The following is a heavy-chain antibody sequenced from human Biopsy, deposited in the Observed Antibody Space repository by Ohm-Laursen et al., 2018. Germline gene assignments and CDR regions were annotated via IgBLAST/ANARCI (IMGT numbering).Heavy chain of an antibody. D-gene: IGHD5-12*01. J-gene: IGHJ6*02. CDR3: ARVAGGYAYYYGMDV. Sequence: SLTLSLTCAVSGYSVSNVYYWGWIRQPPGKGLEWIGNIYYDGITYYNLSLKCQVAMSVDTPKNQFSLRLTSVTAADTAVYYCARVAGGYAYYYGMDVWGQGTTVIVSS. CDR1: GYSVSNVYY. V-gene: IGHV4-38-2*01. CDR2: IYYDGIT.